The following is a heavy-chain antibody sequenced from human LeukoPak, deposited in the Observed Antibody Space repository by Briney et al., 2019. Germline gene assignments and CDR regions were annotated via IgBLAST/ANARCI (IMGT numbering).Heavy chain of an antibody. V-gene: IGHV5-51*01. CDR1: GYTFTRYW. Sequence: GESLKISCKGYGYTFTRYWIGWVRRMPGKGLEWMAIIYPGDSDTRYSPSFQGQVTISVDKSISTAYMQWSSLKASDTAIYYCVRTSGWYSSWFDPWGQGTLVTVSS. J-gene: IGHJ5*02. CDR3: VRTSGWYSSWFDP. CDR2: IYPGDSDT. D-gene: IGHD6-19*01.